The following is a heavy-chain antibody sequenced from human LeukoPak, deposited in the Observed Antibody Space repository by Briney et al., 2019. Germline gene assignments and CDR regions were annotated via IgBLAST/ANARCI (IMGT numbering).Heavy chain of an antibody. CDR3: ASRGMITFGGVIDHSFDY. V-gene: IGHV4-39*01. CDR1: GGSISSGSYY. CDR2: IYYSGST. J-gene: IGHJ4*02. Sequence: PSETLSLTCTVSGGSISSGSYYWGWIRQPPGKGLEWIGSIYYSGSTYYNPSLKSRVTISVDTSKNQFSLKLSSVTAADTAVYYCASRGMITFGGVIDHSFDYWGQGTLVTVSS. D-gene: IGHD3-16*02.